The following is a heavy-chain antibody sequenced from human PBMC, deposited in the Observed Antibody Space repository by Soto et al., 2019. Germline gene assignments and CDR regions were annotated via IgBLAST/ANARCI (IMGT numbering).Heavy chain of an antibody. CDR1: GFTFSSYA. V-gene: IGHV3-23*01. Sequence: EVQLLESGGGLVQPGGSLRLSCAASGFTFSSYAMSWVRQAPGKGLEWVSAITGSGGSTYYADSVKRRFTISRDNSKNPLLLQMSRMPAEDTAVYYCAKDGVENWGGRFDYWGQGTLVTVSS. J-gene: IGHJ4*02. D-gene: IGHD7-27*01. CDR3: AKDGVENWGGRFDY. CDR2: ITGSGGST.